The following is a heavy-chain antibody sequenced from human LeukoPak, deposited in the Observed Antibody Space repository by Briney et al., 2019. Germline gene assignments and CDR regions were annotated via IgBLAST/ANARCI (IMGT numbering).Heavy chain of an antibody. CDR1: GGSINNYY. V-gene: IGHV4-59*01. D-gene: IGHD4-23*01. J-gene: IGHJ4*02. CDR3: ARGGNSKASDY. Sequence: SETLSLTCTVSGGSINNYYWSWIRQPPGKGLEYIGYIYYSGSANYNPSLKSRVTISVDPSKNQFSLKLSSVTAADTAVYYCARGGNSKASDYWGQGTLVTVSS. CDR2: IYYSGSA.